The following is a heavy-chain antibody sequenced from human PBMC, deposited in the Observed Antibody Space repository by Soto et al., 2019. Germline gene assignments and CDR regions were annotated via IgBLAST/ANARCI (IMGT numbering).Heavy chain of an antibody. CDR2: ISYDGSNK. CDR1: GFSFSSYA. Sequence: GGYVRLSCAAYGFSFSSYAMYWVLQAPGKGLEWVAVISYDGSNKYYADSVKSRFTISRDNSKNTLNLQMNGLRAEDTAVYYCANGDAIDALDICAQRTIDTVSS. J-gene: IGHJ3*02. D-gene: IGHD4-17*01. CDR3: ANGDAIDALDI. V-gene: IGHV3-30-3*01.